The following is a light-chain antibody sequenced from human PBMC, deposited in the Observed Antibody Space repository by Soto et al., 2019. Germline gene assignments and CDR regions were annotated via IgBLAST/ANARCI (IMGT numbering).Light chain of an antibody. V-gene: IGKV1-12*01. CDR3: QQTLSFPPT. CDR1: RAIDSW. CDR2: TGS. Sequence: DIQMTQSPSSVSASVGDRVTITCRASRAIDSWLAWYQQKPGEAPKLLIFTGSLLHSGVPPRFSGSGSGTDFTLTISSLPPEDFATYYCQQTLSFPPTFGQGTKV. J-gene: IGKJ1*01.